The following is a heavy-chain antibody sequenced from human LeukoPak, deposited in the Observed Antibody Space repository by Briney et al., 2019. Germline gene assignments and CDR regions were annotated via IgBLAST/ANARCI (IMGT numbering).Heavy chain of an antibody. D-gene: IGHD4-17*01. V-gene: IGHV3-23*01. J-gene: IGHJ4*02. CDR1: GFTFSSYA. Sequence: GGSLRLSCAASGFTFSSYAMSWVRQAPGKGLEWVSAISGSGGSTYYADSVKGRFTISRDNSKNTLYLQMNSLRAEDMAVYYCAKLDLFDYGDYVPGLGKSDYWGQGTLVTVSS. CDR2: ISGSGGST. CDR3: AKLDLFDYGDYVPGLGKSDY.